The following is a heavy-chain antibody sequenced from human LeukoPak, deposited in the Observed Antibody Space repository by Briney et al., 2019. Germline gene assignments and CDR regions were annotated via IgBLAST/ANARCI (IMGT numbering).Heavy chain of an antibody. D-gene: IGHD3-22*01. CDR2: IRYDGSNK. CDR1: GFTFNSYA. V-gene: IGHV3-30*02. Sequence: PGGSLRLSCAASGFTFNSYAMQWVRQAPGEGLEWVASIRYDGSNKYYADSVKGRFTISRDNSKNTLYLQMNSLRPEDTAVYYCARDVSLGSGYPYYFDYWGQGTLVTVSS. J-gene: IGHJ4*02. CDR3: ARDVSLGSGYPYYFDY.